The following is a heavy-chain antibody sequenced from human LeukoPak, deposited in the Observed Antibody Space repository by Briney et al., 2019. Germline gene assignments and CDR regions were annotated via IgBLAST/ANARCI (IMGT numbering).Heavy chain of an antibody. CDR3: ARSFLYYYYYMDV. Sequence: SETLSLTCAVYGGSFSGYYWSWIRQPPGKGLEWIGEINHSGSTNYNPSLKSRVAISVDTSKNQFSLKLSSVTAADTAVYYCARSFLYYYYYMDVWGKGTTVTVSS. D-gene: IGHD2/OR15-2a*01. J-gene: IGHJ6*03. CDR1: GGSFSGYY. V-gene: IGHV4-34*01. CDR2: INHSGST.